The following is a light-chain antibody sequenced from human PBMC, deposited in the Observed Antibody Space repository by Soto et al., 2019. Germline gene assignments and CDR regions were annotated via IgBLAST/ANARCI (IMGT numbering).Light chain of an antibody. CDR2: AAS. CDR3: QQLNSFQT. V-gene: IGKV1-9*01. J-gene: IGKJ1*01. Sequence: IQLTHSPSSLSASVGDRVTITCRASQVISNYLAWYQQKPGDAPKLLIYAASTLQSGVPSRFSGSGSGTDFTLTISSLQPEDFATYYCQQLNSFQTFGQGTKVDIK. CDR1: QVISNY.